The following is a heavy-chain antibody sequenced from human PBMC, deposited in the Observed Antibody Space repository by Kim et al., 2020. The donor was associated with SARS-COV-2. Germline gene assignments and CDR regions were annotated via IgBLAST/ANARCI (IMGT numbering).Heavy chain of an antibody. CDR3: ARDAYYGSGSYYNSFDY. D-gene: IGHD3-10*01. V-gene: IGHV3-30*04. CDR1: GFTFSSYA. CDR2: ISYDGSNK. J-gene: IGHJ4*02. Sequence: GGSLRLSCAASGFTFSSYAMHWVRQAPGKGLEWVAVISYDGSNKYYADSVKGRFTISRDNSKNTLYLQMNSLRAEDTAVYYCARDAYYGSGSYYNSFDYWGQGTLVTVSS.